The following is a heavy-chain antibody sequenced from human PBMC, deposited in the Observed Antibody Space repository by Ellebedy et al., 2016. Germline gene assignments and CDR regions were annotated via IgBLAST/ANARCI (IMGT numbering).Heavy chain of an antibody. Sequence: ASVKVSXXASGYTFTSYGISWVRQAPGQGLEWMGWISAYNGNTNYAQKFQGWVTMTRDTSISTAYMELSRLRSDDTAVYYCARERGGRITMVRGVPLDAFDIWGQGTMVTVSS. V-gene: IGHV1-18*01. D-gene: IGHD3-10*01. CDR3: ARERGGRITMVRGVPLDAFDI. CDR1: GYTFTSYG. J-gene: IGHJ3*02. CDR2: ISAYNGNT.